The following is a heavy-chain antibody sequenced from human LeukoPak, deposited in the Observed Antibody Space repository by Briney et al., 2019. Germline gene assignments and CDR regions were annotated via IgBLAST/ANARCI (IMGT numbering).Heavy chain of an antibody. CDR2: IDWDDDK. D-gene: IGHD3-22*01. CDR1: GFSLSTGGMC. Sequence: SAPAMVHPTQPLTLTCTFSGFSLSTGGMCVSWVRQPPAKALEWLAPIDWDDDKYYNTSLRTRLTISKGTSENQVVLTMTNRDPVDTATYYCARTDSNGYYSDYWGQGTLVTVSS. V-gene: IGHV2-70*20. CDR3: ARTDSNGYYSDY. J-gene: IGHJ4*02.